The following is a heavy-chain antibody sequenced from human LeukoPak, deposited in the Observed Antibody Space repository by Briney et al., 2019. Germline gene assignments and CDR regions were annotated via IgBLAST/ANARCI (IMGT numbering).Heavy chain of an antibody. CDR2: INHSGST. CDR1: GGSFSGYY. D-gene: IGHD3-10*01. CDR3: AKDPYGNAFDI. J-gene: IGHJ3*02. V-gene: IGHV4-34*01. Sequence: SEALSLTCAVYGGSFSGYYWSWIRQPAGKGLEWIGEINHSGSTNYNPSLKSRVTISVDTSKNQFSLKLSSVTAADTAVYYCAKDPYGNAFDIWGQGTMVTVSS.